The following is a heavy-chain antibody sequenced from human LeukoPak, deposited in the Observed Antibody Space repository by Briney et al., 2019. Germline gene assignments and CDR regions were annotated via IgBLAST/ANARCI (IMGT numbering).Heavy chain of an antibody. CDR1: GGSISSSSYY. J-gene: IGHJ5*02. D-gene: IGHD5-12*01. CDR2: SYYSGST. CDR3: ARHAPIVATIVDWFDP. Sequence: PSETLSLTCTVSGGSISSSSYYWGWIRQPPGKGLEWIGSSYYSGSTYYNPSLKSRVTISVDTSKNQFSLKLSSVTAADTAVYYCARHAPIVATIVDWFDPWGQATLVTVSP. V-gene: IGHV4-39*01.